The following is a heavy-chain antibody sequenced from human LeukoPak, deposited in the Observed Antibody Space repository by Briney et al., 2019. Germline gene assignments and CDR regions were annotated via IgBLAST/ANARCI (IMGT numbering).Heavy chain of an antibody. J-gene: IGHJ6*03. D-gene: IGHD6-6*01. CDR1: GFIFSSYG. Sequence: GGSLRLSCAASGFIFSSYGMHWVRQAPGKGLEWVAFIRYDGSNTYYADSVKGRFTISRDNSKNTLYLQMNSLRAEDTAVYYCAKSGSSSSDYYYYYMDVWGKGTTVTVSS. CDR3: AKSGSSSSDYYYYYMDV. CDR2: IRYDGSNT. V-gene: IGHV3-30*02.